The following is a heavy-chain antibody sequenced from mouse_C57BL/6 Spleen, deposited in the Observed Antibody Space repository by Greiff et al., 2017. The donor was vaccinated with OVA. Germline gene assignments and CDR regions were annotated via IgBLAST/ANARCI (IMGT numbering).Heavy chain of an antibody. CDR1: GFTFSSYA. CDR3: ARDPLPAWFAY. CDR2: ISDGGSYT. Sequence: EVMLVESGGGLVKPGGSLKLSCAASGFTFSSYAMSWVRQTPEKRLEWVATISDGGSYTYYPDNVKGRFTISRDNAKNNLYLQMSHLKSEDTAMYYCARDPLPAWFAYWGQGTLVTVSA. J-gene: IGHJ3*01. D-gene: IGHD5-5*01. V-gene: IGHV5-4*01.